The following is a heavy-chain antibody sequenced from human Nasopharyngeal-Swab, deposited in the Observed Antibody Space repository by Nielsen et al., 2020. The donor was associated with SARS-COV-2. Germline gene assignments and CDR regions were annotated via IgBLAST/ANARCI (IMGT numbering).Heavy chain of an antibody. J-gene: IGHJ4*02. D-gene: IGHD3-10*01. Sequence: GESLKISCAASGFPFSNYAINWIRQAPGKGLEWVSAISSGPGTSTYYADSVKGRFTISRDNSKNTLYLQMNSLRAGDTAVYYCAKERLTFGSGSYPDYWGQGTLVTVSS. CDR1: GFPFSNYA. V-gene: IGHV3-23*01. CDR2: ISSGPGTST. CDR3: AKERLTFGSGSYPDY.